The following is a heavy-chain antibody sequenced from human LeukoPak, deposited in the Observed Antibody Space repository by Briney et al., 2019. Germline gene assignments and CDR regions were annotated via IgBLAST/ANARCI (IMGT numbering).Heavy chain of an antibody. J-gene: IGHJ5*02. CDR2: VYSSGNT. CDR3: ARGVGSSSSNWFDP. CDR1: GDSISSGTYY. D-gene: IGHD6-6*01. V-gene: IGHV4-61*02. Sequence: PSQTLSLTCTVSGDSISSGTYYWSWIRQPAGKGLEWIGRVYSSGNTNYNPSLKSRVTISIDTSKNQFSLKLSSVTAADTAAYHCARGVGSSSSNWFDPWGQGTLVTVSS.